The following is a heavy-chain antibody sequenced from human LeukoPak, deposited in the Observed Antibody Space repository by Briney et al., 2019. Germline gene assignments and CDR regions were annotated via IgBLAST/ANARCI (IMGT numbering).Heavy chain of an antibody. D-gene: IGHD6-19*01. CDR3: ARGRHRNPVRVGGAFDI. CDR1: GGSFSGYY. V-gene: IGHV4-34*01. J-gene: IGHJ3*02. Sequence: SETLSLTCAVYGGSFSGYYWSWIRQPPGKGLEWIGEINHSGSTNYNPSLKSRVTISVDTSKNQFSLKLSSVTAADTAVYYCARGRHRNPVRVGGAFDIWGQGTMVTVSS. CDR2: INHSGST.